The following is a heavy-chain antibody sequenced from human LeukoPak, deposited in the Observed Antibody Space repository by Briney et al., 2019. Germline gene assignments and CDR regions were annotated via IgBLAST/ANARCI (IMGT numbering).Heavy chain of an antibody. CDR3: ARVPYGSGSYFDY. CDR1: GFTFSSYS. V-gene: IGHV3-48*04. J-gene: IGHJ4*02. D-gene: IGHD3-10*01. Sequence: GGSLRLSCAASGFTFSSYSMNWVRQAPGKGLEWVSYISSSSSTIYYADSVKGRFTISRDNAKNSLYLQMNSLRAEDTAVYYCARVPYGSGSYFDYWGQGTLATVSS. CDR2: ISSSSSTI.